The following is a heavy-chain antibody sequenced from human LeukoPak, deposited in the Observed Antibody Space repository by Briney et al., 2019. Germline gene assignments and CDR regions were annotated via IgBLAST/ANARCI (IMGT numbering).Heavy chain of an antibody. J-gene: IGHJ5*02. D-gene: IGHD6-19*01. CDR3: ARGRDSSGWWTNWFDP. V-gene: IGHV3-48*01. CDR2: ISSSSSTI. Sequence: PGGSLRLSCAASGFTFSSYSMNWVRQAPGKGLEWVSYISSSSSTIYYADSVKGRFTISRDNAKNSLYLQMNSLRAEDTAVYYCARGRDSSGWWTNWFDPWGQGTLVTVSS. CDR1: GFTFSSYS.